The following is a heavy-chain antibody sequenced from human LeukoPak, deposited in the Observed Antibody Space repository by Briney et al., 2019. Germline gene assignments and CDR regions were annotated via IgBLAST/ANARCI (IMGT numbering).Heavy chain of an antibody. CDR3: ARDVAYGDYDDPHYYFDY. J-gene: IGHJ4*02. Sequence: SETLSLTCTVSGGSISTYYWSWIRQPPGKGLXXXXXXXXSGSTNYNPSLKSRVTISVDTSQNQFSLKLSSVTAADTAVYYCARDVAYGDYDDPHYYFDYWGQGTLVTVSS. D-gene: IGHD4-17*01. CDR1: GGSISTYY. V-gene: IGHV4-59*01. CDR2: XXXSGST.